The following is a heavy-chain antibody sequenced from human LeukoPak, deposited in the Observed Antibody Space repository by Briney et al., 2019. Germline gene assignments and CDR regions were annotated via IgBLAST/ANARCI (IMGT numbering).Heavy chain of an antibody. CDR2: INHSGST. Sequence: PSETLSLTCAVYGGSFSGYYWSWIRRPPGKGLEWIGEINHSGSTNYNPSLKSRVTISVDTSKNQFSLKLSSVTAADTAVYYCARGPVWWGYLDYWGQGTLVTVSS. D-gene: IGHD2-15*01. J-gene: IGHJ4*02. V-gene: IGHV4-34*01. CDR3: ARGPVWWGYLDY. CDR1: GGSFSGYY.